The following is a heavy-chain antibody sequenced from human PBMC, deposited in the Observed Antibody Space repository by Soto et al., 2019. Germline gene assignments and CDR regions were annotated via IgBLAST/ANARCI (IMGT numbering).Heavy chain of an antibody. D-gene: IGHD3-3*01. CDR2: ISYDSDTI. J-gene: IGHJ6*02. V-gene: IGHV3-48*02. Sequence: GGSVRLSGAGSGFTFGTYSMNWVRQAAGKGLEWIAYISYDSDTIQYADAVKGRFTISRDNAKNSLYLQMNSLRDEDTAVYYCARLYYDYVWGQGTTVTVSS. CDR3: ARLYYDYV. CDR1: GFTFGTYS.